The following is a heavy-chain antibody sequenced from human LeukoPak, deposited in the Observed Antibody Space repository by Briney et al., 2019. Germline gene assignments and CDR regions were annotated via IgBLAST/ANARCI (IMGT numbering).Heavy chain of an antibody. CDR1: GFTFSSYS. J-gene: IGHJ4*02. Sequence: PGGSLRLSCAASGFTFSSYSMNWVRQAPGQGLEWVSSISSSSSYIYYADSVKGRFTISRDNAKNSLYLQMNSLRAEDTAVYYCASGLLGYCSGGSCYSDFDYWGQGNLVTVSS. D-gene: IGHD2-15*01. V-gene: IGHV3-21*01. CDR2: ISSSSSYI. CDR3: ASGLLGYCSGGSCYSDFDY.